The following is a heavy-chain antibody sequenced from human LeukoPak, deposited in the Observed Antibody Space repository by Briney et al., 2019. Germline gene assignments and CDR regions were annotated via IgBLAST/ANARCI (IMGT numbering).Heavy chain of an antibody. CDR2: INHSGST. CDR1: GGSFSGYY. V-gene: IGHV4-34*01. D-gene: IGHD1-26*01. CDR3: ARDLYSGSYYRFDP. J-gene: IGHJ5*02. Sequence: SETLSLTCAVYGGSFSGYYWSWIRQPPGKGLEWIGEINHSGSTNYNPSLKSRVTILVDTSKNQFSLKLSSVTAADTAVYFCARDLYSGSYYRFDPWGQGTLVTVSS.